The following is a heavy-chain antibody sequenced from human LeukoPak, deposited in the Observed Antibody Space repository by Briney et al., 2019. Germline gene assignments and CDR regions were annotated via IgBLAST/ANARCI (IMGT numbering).Heavy chain of an antibody. Sequence: GGSLRLSCAASGFTFSSYSMNWVRQAPGKGLEWVSSISSSSSYIYYADSVKGRFTISRDNAKNSLYLQMNSLRAEDTAVYYCARARSDNYGDYYDAFDIWGQGTMVTVSS. J-gene: IGHJ3*02. CDR1: GFTFSSYS. CDR3: ARARSDNYGDYYDAFDI. D-gene: IGHD4-17*01. V-gene: IGHV3-21*01. CDR2: ISSSSSYI.